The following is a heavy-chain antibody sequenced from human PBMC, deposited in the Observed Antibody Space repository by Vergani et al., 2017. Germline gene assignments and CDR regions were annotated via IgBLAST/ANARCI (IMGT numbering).Heavy chain of an antibody. CDR2: IGTAGDT. J-gene: IGHJ6*02. Sequence: EVQLVESGGGLVQPGGSLRLSCAASGFTFSSYDMHWVRQATGKGLEWVSAIGTAGDTYYPGSVKGRFTISRENAKNSLYLQMNSLRAEDTAVYYCARDSVASSVYYYYYGMDVWGQGTTVTVSS. D-gene: IGHD6-25*01. CDR1: GFTFSSYD. V-gene: IGHV3-13*01. CDR3: ARDSVASSVYYYYYGMDV.